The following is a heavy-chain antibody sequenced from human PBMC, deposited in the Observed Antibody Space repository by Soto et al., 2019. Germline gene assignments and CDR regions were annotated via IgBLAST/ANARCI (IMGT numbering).Heavy chain of an antibody. CDR3: ARAFFYQGSGSRGYSFAAFDF. CDR2: ISAHTGSS. Sequence: QVQLVQSGAEVKKPGASVKVSCKASGYTFTSSGMSWVRQAPGQGLEWMGWISAHTGSSEYAQRCQGRVTMTTDRSTSTAYMELRSLRSDDTAFYYCARAFFYQGSGSRGYSFAAFDFWGPGTLVTVSS. CDR1: GYTFTSSG. D-gene: IGHD3-22*01. V-gene: IGHV1-18*01. J-gene: IGHJ3*01.